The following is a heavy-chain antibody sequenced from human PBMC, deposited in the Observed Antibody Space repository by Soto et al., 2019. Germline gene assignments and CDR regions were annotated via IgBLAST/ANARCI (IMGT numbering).Heavy chain of an antibody. J-gene: IGHJ6*02. CDR1: GGTFSSYA. V-gene: IGHV1-69*01. CDR2: IIPISDTT. D-gene: IGHD2-2*01. CDR3: ASSQGSSTSLEIYYYYYDGMDV. Sequence: QVQLVQSGAEVKKPGSSVKVSCKASGGTFSSYAISWVRQTPGQGLEWMGGIIPISDTTNYAQKFQGRVTITADESTSTAYMELRSLRSEDTAVYYCASSQGSSTSLEIYYYYYDGMDVWGQGNTVTGSS.